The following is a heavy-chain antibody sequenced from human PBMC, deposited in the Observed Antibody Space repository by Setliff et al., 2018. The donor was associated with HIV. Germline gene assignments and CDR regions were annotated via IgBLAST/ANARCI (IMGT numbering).Heavy chain of an antibody. V-gene: IGHV4-59*01. D-gene: IGHD2-2*01. J-gene: IGHJ5*02. CDR2: TYNTETT. CDR1: GAPISSGT. Sequence: PSETLSLTCIVSGAPISSGTWSWIRQPPGKGLQWIGFTYNTETTNYNPSLKSRVTISLDTSKNQFSPKLTSLTAADTAVYYCARGGTSSNWFDPWGQGTLVTVSS. CDR3: ARGGTSSNWFDP.